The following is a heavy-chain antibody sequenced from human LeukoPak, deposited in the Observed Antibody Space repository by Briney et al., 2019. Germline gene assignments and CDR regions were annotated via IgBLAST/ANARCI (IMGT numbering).Heavy chain of an antibody. CDR1: GYTFSDHY. CDR3: ARGALDPATVTNYFEY. CDR2: INPNSGGT. J-gene: IGHJ4*02. Sequence: ASVIVSCKASGYTFSDHYMQWVRQAPGQGFEWMGWINPNSGGTNYAQKFQGRVTMTRDTSITTAYMELSRLRSDDTAVYYCARGALDPATVTNYFEYWGQGTLVTVFS. D-gene: IGHD4-11*01. V-gene: IGHV1-2*02.